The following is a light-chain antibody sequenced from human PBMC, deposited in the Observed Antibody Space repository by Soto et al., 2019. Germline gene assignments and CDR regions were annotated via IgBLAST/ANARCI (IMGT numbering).Light chain of an antibody. CDR2: DVR. J-gene: IGLJ1*01. V-gene: IGLV2-14*01. CDR1: SSGVGGYNY. CDR3: SSYTTISTYV. Sequence: QSVLTQPASVSGSPVQSITISCTGTSSGVGGYNYVSWYQQHPGKAPKLMIYDVRNRPSGVSNRFSGSKSVNTASLTISGLQAEDEADYYCSSYTTISTYVFGTGTKVTVL.